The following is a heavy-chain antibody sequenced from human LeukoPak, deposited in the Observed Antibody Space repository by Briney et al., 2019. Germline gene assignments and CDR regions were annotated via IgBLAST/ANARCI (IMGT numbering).Heavy chain of an antibody. Sequence: SETLSLTCTVSGGSISSYYWSWMRQPPGKGLVGIGYIYYSGSTNYNPALKRRVTISVDTSKNQFSLKLSSVTAADTAVYYCARDLDGSATNWFDPWGQGTLVTVSS. CDR1: GGSISSYY. D-gene: IGHD3-10*01. J-gene: IGHJ5*02. CDR3: ARDLDGSATNWFDP. CDR2: IYYSGST. V-gene: IGHV4-59*01.